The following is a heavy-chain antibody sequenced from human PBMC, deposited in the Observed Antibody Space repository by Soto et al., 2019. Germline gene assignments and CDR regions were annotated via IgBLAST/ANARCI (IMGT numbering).Heavy chain of an antibody. CDR3: ARVDPLIIVVDDYGMDV. D-gene: IGHD2-15*01. Sequence: QVQLVQSGAEVKKPGSSVKVSCKASGGTFSSYAISWVRQAPGQGLEWMGGIIPIFGTANYAQKFQGRVTITADESTSTAYMELRSLRSEYTAVDYCARVDPLIIVVDDYGMDVCGQGTTVTVSS. CDR2: IIPIFGTA. CDR1: GGTFSSYA. J-gene: IGHJ6*02. V-gene: IGHV1-69*12.